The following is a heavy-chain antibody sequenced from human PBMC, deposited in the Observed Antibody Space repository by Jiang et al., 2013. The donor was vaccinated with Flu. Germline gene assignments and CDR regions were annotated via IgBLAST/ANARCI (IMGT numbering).Heavy chain of an antibody. CDR3: ARGTYYYGSGKEEYYYYGMDV. CDR2: IDWDDDK. D-gene: IGHD3-10*01. J-gene: IGHJ6*02. V-gene: IGHV2-70*11. Sequence: KPTQTLTLTCTFSGFSLSTSGMCASWIRQPPGKALEWLARIDWDDDKYYSTSLKTRLTISKDTSKNQVVLTMTNMDPVDTATYYCARGTYYYGSGKEEYYYYGMDVWGQGTMVTVSS. CDR1: GFSLSTSGMC.